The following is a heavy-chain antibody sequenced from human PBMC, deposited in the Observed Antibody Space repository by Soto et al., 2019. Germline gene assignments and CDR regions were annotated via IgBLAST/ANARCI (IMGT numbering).Heavy chain of an antibody. CDR2: ISGSGGRT. CDR3: AKEGYSDYGSNWFDP. Sequence: GGSLRLSCAASGFTFSSYAMSWVRQAPGKGLEWVSAISGSGGRTYYADSVKGRFTISRDNSKKTLYLQMNSLRAEDTAVYYCAKEGYSDYGSNWFDPWGQGTLVTVSS. D-gene: IGHD5-12*01. CDR1: GFTFSSYA. V-gene: IGHV3-23*01. J-gene: IGHJ5*02.